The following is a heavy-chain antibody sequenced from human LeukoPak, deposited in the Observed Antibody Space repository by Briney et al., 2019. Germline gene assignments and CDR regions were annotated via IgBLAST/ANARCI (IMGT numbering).Heavy chain of an antibody. Sequence: GGSLRLSCAASGFTFSSYWMSWVRQAPGQGLEWVANIKQDRGEKNYVDKVKGRFTISRDNAKNSLYLQMNSLRAEDTAVYYCARGYNYGTFWGQGTLVTVSS. CDR1: GFTFSSYW. CDR3: ARGYNYGTF. J-gene: IGHJ4*02. CDR2: IKQDRGEK. D-gene: IGHD5-18*01. V-gene: IGHV3-7*04.